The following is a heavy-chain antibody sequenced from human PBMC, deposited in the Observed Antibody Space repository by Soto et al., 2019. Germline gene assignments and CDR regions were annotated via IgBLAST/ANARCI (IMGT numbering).Heavy chain of an antibody. J-gene: IGHJ4*02. CDR1: GGSISSGGYS. V-gene: IGHV4-30-2*01. Sequence: QLQLQESGSGLVKPSQTLSLTCAVSGGSISSGGYSWSWIRQPPGKGLEWIGYIYHGERTCYNQPLKSRVTISVDRSKNQFSLKLSSVTAADTAVYYCARAEGGIFVYWGQGTLVTVSS. CDR3: ARAEGGIFVY. CDR2: IYHGERT.